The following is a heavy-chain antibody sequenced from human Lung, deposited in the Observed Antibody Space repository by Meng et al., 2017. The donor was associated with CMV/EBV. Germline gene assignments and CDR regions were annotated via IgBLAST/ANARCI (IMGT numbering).Heavy chain of an antibody. CDR3: ARDGTDRNTVDY. CDR1: GVSVSGAHYY. Sequence: QVQLQESGPGLVKPSQTLSITCTVSGVSVSGAHYYWSWIRQAAGEGLEWIGRVFSSRGITNYNPSLESRLTMSLDSSKNQVYLNLTSVTAADTGVYYCARDGTDRNTVDYWGQGILVTVSS. D-gene: IGHD2-2*02. V-gene: IGHV4-61*02. J-gene: IGHJ4*02. CDR2: VFSSRGIT.